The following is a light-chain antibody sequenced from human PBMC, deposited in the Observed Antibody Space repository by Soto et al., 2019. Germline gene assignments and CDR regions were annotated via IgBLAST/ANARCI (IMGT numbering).Light chain of an antibody. Sequence: TLSCRASQSVDSSYLAWYQQKPGQAPRLLIHGASTRATGIPDRFGGSGSGTDFPFTISRLEPEDIAVYSCQPSPWTIGQGTKVEIK. CDR3: QPSPWT. CDR2: GAS. CDR1: QSVDSSY. J-gene: IGKJ1*01. V-gene: IGKV3-20*01.